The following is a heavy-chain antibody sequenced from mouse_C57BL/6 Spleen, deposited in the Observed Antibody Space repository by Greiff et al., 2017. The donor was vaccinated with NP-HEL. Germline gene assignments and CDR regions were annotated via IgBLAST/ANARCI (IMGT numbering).Heavy chain of an antibody. D-gene: IGHD4-1*01. CDR1: GYTFTDYE. V-gene: IGHV1-15*01. J-gene: IGHJ4*01. CDR2: IDPETGGT. Sequence: QVQLKQSGAELVRPGASVTLSCKASGYTFTDYEMHWVKQTPVHGLEWIGAIDPETGGTAYNQKFKGKAILTADKSSSTAYMELRSLTSEDSAVYYCTPGTLYWGQGTSVTVSS. CDR3: TPGTLY.